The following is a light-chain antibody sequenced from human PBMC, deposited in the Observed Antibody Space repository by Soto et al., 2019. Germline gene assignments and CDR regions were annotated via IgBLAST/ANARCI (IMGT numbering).Light chain of an antibody. Sequence: QSALTQPASVSGSPGQSITMSCTGASRDIDGYDYVSWYQHHPGEAPKLLIYDVTNRPSGVSNRFSASKSGNTASLTISGLQAEDEADYYCSSYTSRNTVVFGGGTKVTVL. CDR2: DVT. CDR3: SSYTSRNTVV. J-gene: IGLJ2*01. CDR1: SRDIDGYDY. V-gene: IGLV2-14*01.